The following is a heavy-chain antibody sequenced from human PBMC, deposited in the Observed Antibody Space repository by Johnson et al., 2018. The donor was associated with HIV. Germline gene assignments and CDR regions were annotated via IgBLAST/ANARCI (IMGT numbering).Heavy chain of an antibody. Sequence: VQLVESGGGLVQPGGSLRLSCAASRFTFSTYAMSWVRQAPGKGLEWVSYISSSGSTIYYADSVKGRFTISRDNAKNSLYLQMNSLRAEDTDVYYCARDIVVVVAANDAFDIWGQGTMVTVSS. J-gene: IGHJ3*02. CDR3: ARDIVVVVAANDAFDI. CDR1: RFTFSTYA. V-gene: IGHV3-48*03. CDR2: ISSSGSTI. D-gene: IGHD2-15*01.